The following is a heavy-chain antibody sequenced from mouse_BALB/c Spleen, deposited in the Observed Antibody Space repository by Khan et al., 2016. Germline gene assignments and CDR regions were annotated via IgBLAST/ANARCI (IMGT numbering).Heavy chain of an antibody. CDR2: ISCYNGAT. CDR1: GYSFTGYY. V-gene: IGHV1S34*01. J-gene: IGHJ4*01. Sequence: LVKTGTSVKISCKASGYSFTGYYMHWVKQSHGKSLEWIGYISCYNGATRSNQTFKGTAPFTVDTSSSTAYMQFNSLTSEDSAVYFCAISSRSTYYCAMGYWGQGTSVTVSS. CDR3: AISSRSTYYCAMGY.